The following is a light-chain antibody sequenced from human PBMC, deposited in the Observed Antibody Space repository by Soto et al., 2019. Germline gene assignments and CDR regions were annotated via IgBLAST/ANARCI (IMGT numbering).Light chain of an antibody. CDR3: QQTYSLPRT. CDR1: QTVSKF. V-gene: IGKV1-39*01. Sequence: DVQMTQSPSSLSASVGDRVTIACRASQTVSKFVNWYQQKPGKVPDLLIYSASTLYSGVPSRFSGSGSGTEFTLTISKLQPEDFATYYCQQTYSLPRTFAQGTKVEMK. J-gene: IGKJ1*01. CDR2: SAS.